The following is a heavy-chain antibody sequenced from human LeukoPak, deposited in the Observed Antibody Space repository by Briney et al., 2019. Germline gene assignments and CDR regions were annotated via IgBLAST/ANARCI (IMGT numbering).Heavy chain of an antibody. CDR1: GYTFTSYG. CDR2: MNPNSGNT. CDR3: AGGGRDGYNYLDY. Sequence: ASVKVSCKASGYTFTSYGINWVRQATGQGLEWMGWMNPNSGNTGYAQKFQGRVTITRNTSISTAYMELSSLRSEDTAVYYCAGGGRDGYNYLDYWGQGTLVTVSS. D-gene: IGHD5-24*01. J-gene: IGHJ4*02. V-gene: IGHV1-8*03.